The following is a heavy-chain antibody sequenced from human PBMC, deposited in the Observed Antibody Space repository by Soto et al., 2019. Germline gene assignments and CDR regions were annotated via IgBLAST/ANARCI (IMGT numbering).Heavy chain of an antibody. J-gene: IGHJ5*02. CDR1: GYTFTRYT. D-gene: IGHD2-15*01. CDR2: INPDNGNT. Sequence: ASVKVSCKASGYTFTRYTTNWVRQAPGQRLEWMGWINPDNGNTKSSQKFQDRVIITRDTSASTAYMDLSSLRSEDTAVYYCARGIATGQLDPWGQGTLVTVSS. CDR3: ARGIATGQLDP. V-gene: IGHV1-3*01.